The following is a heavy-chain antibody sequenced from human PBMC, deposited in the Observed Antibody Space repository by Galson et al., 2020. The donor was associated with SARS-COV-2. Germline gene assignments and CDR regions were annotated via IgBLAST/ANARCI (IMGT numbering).Heavy chain of an antibody. V-gene: IGHV3-48*04. J-gene: IGHJ3*02. CDR3: ARDPTPPNYDFWSGYYAFDI. Sequence: GGSLRLSCAASGFTFSSYSMNWVRQAPGKGLEWVSYISSSSSTIYYADSVKGRFTISRDNAKNSLYLQMNSLRAEDTAVYYCARDPTPPNYDFWSGYYAFDIWGQGTMVTVSS. CDR2: ISSSSSTI. D-gene: IGHD3-3*01. CDR1: GFTFSSYS.